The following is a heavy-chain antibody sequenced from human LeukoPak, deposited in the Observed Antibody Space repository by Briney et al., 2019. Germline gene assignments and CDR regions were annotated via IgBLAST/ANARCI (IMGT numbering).Heavy chain of an antibody. CDR1: GGSFSGYY. D-gene: IGHD3-10*01. Sequence: PSETLSLTCAVYGGSFSGYYWSWIRQPPGKGLEWIGEINHSGSTNYNPSLKSRVTISVDTSKNQFSLKLSPVTAADTAVYYCARVGLDYYDIWGQGTMVTVSS. V-gene: IGHV4-34*01. CDR3: ARVGLDYYDI. J-gene: IGHJ3*02. CDR2: INHSGST.